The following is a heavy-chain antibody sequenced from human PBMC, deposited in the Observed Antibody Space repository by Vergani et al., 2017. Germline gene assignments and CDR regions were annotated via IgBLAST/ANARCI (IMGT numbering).Heavy chain of an antibody. CDR2: IYYSGST. J-gene: IGHJ5*02. Sequence: QLQLQESGPGLVKPSATLSLTCSVSGASIRSRNYYWCWIRQPPGKGLEWIARIYYSGSTYYNPSLKSLVTISVNTCKNQFSLKQSSVTAADTAVYFCARRATVEWLVKLGWIDPWGQGILVTVSS. V-gene: IGHV4-39*01. CDR3: ARRATVEWLVKLGWIDP. CDR1: GASIRSRNYY. D-gene: IGHD6-19*01.